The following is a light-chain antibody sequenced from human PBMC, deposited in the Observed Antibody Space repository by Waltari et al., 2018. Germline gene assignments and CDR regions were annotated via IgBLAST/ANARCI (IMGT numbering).Light chain of an antibody. CDR3: QQYYNTPFT. CDR1: QSVLYSSNNNNY. Sequence: DIVMTQSPDSLAVSLGERATINCKSSQSVLYSSNNNNYLAWYQQKAGQPPKVLIYWASTRESGVPDRFSGSGSGTDFTLTISSLQAEDVALYYCQQYYNTPFTFGPGTKVDIK. V-gene: IGKV4-1*01. CDR2: WAS. J-gene: IGKJ3*01.